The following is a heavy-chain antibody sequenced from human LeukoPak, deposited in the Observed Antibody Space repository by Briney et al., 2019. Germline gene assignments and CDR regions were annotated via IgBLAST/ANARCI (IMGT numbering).Heavy chain of an antibody. V-gene: IGHV4-34*01. Sequence: KASETLSLTCAVYGGSFSGYYWSWIRQPPGKGLEWIGEINHSGSTNYNPSLRSRVTISVDTSKNQFSLKLSSVTAADTAVYYCARRGYDSSGYFTPPREYYYYYYMDVWGKGTTVTISS. CDR1: GGSFSGYY. CDR2: INHSGST. D-gene: IGHD3-22*01. CDR3: ARRGYDSSGYFTPPREYYYYYYMDV. J-gene: IGHJ6*03.